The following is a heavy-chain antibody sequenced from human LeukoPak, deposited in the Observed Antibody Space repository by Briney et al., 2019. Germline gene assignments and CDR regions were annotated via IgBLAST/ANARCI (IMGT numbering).Heavy chain of an antibody. CDR3: ASVRRGFGESSKYYMGV. CDR2: IYFSGST. D-gene: IGHD3-10*01. J-gene: IGHJ6*03. CDR1: GGSFSGYY. Sequence: KPSETLSLTCAVYGGSFSGYYWSWIRQPPGKGLEWIGNIYFSGSTYYNPSLKSRVTISLDTSKNQFSLKLSSVTAAETAVYYCASVRRGFGESSKYYMGVWGKGTTVTISS. V-gene: IGHV4-34*01.